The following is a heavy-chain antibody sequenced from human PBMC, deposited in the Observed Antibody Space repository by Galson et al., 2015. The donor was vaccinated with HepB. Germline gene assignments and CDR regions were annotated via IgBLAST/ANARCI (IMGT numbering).Heavy chain of an antibody. CDR2: ISWDGGST. D-gene: IGHD4-17*01. J-gene: IGHJ4*02. V-gene: IGHV3-43*01. CDR3: ARDTSLDYGEDFDY. Sequence: SLRLSCAASGFTFDDYTMHWVRQAPGKGLEWVSLISWDGGSTYYADSVKGRFTISRDNSKNSLYLQMNSLRTGDTALYYCARDTSLDYGEDFDYWGQGTLVTVSS. CDR1: GFTFDDYT.